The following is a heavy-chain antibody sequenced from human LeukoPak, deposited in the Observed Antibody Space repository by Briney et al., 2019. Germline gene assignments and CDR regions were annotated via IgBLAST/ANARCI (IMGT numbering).Heavy chain of an antibody. D-gene: IGHD3-10*01. CDR2: INPNSGNT. CDR3: ASQRPSGSVYYYYYGMDV. Sequence: ASVKVSCKASRYTFTSYDINWVRQATGQGLEWMGWINPNSGNTGYAQKFQGRVTMTRNHSISTDYMELSSLRSEDTAVYYCASQRPSGSVYYYYYGMDVWGQGTTVTVSS. CDR1: RYTFTSYD. J-gene: IGHJ6*02. V-gene: IGHV1-8*01.